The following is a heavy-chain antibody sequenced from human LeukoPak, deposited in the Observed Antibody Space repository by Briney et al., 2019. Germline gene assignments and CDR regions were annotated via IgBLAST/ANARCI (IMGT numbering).Heavy chain of an antibody. CDR3: ARRSAFGVYYYYYMDV. Sequence: ASVKVSCKASGYTFTSYDINWVRQAPGQGLEWMGWMNPNSGNTGYAQKFQGRVTMTRNTSISTAYMELSSLRSEDTAVYYCARRSAFGVYYYYYMDVWGKGTTVTISS. CDR1: GYTFTSYD. V-gene: IGHV1-8*01. D-gene: IGHD3-16*01. CDR2: MNPNSGNT. J-gene: IGHJ6*03.